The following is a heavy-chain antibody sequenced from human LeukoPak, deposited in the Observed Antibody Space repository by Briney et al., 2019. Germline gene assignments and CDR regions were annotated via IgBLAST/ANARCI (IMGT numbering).Heavy chain of an antibody. J-gene: IGHJ4*02. Sequence: GGSLRLSCAASGFTFSSYGMHWVRQAPGKGLEWVAVISYDGSNKYYADSVKGRFTISRDNSKNTLYLQMNSLRAEDTAVYYCAKEGGASLIAAADYWGQGTLVTVSS. CDR3: AKEGGASLIAAADY. CDR2: ISYDGSNK. V-gene: IGHV3-30*18. D-gene: IGHD6-13*01. CDR1: GFTFSSYG.